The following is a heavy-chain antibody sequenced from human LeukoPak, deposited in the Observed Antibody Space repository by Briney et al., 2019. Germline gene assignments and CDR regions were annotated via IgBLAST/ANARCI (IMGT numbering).Heavy chain of an antibody. V-gene: IGHV1-8*01. Sequence: ASVKVSCKASGYTFTSYDINWVRQATGQGLEWMGWMNPNSGNTGYAQKFQGRVTMTRNTSISTAYMELSSLRSEDTAVYYCAREYYDILTGRIYYYDGMDVWGQGTTVTVSS. CDR1: GYTFTSYD. CDR2: MNPNSGNT. CDR3: AREYYDILTGRIYYYDGMDV. D-gene: IGHD3-9*01. J-gene: IGHJ6*02.